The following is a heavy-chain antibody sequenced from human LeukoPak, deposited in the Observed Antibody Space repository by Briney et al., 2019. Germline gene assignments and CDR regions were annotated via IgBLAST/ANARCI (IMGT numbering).Heavy chain of an antibody. Sequence: KTSETLSLTCAVYGGSFSGYYWSWIRQPPGKGLEWIGEINHSGSTNYNPSLKSRVTISVDTSKNQFSLKLSSVTAADTAVYYCARGSGDYVFVYWFDPWGQGTLVTVSS. V-gene: IGHV4-34*01. CDR3: ARGSGDYVFVYWFDP. J-gene: IGHJ5*02. CDR1: GGSFSGYY. D-gene: IGHD4-17*01. CDR2: INHSGST.